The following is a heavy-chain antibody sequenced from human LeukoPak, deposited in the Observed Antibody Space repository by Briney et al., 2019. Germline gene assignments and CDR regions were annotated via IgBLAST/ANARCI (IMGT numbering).Heavy chain of an antibody. CDR3: AGLDGSGWYLDY. CDR1: GGSISSYY. D-gene: IGHD6-19*01. V-gene: IGHV4-4*07. CDR2: IYTSGST. Sequence: SSETLSLTCTVSGGSISSYYWSWIRQPAGKGLEWIGRIYTSGSTNYNPSLKSRVTMSVDTSKNQFSLKLSSVTAADTAAYYCAGLDGSGWYLDYWGQETLVTVSS. J-gene: IGHJ4*02.